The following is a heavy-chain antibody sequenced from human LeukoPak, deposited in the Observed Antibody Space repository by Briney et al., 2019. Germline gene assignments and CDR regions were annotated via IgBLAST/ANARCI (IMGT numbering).Heavy chain of an antibody. CDR2: IYHSGST. V-gene: IGHV4-4*02. J-gene: IGHJ4*02. CDR3: ATERASLYDFWSGLRSYDY. D-gene: IGHD3-3*01. Sequence: SETLFLTCAVSGDSISSSHWWSWVRQPPGKGLEWIGEIYHSGSTNYNPSLKSRVTISVDKSRNQFSLKVTSVTAADTAVYYCATERASLYDFWSGLRSYDYWGQGTLVTVSS. CDR1: GDSISSSHW.